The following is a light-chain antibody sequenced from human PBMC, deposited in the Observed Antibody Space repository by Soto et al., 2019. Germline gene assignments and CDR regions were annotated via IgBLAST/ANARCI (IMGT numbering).Light chain of an antibody. Sequence: EIVLTQSPATLSLSPGERATLSCRASQSVSSYLAWYQQKPGQAPRLLIYDASNRATGIPARFSGSGSGSDFTLPISSLEPEDFAVYYCQQRRNWRLTLGGGTTVDIK. V-gene: IGKV3-11*01. CDR1: QSVSSY. J-gene: IGKJ4*01. CDR2: DAS. CDR3: QQRRNWRLT.